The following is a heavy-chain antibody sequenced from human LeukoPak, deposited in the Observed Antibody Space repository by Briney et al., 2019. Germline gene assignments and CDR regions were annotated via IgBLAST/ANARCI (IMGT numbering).Heavy chain of an antibody. CDR1: GFTFSSYG. J-gene: IGHJ4*02. V-gene: IGHV3-23*01. CDR3: ARRGYDSSGYYHYFDY. CDR2: ISGSGGST. Sequence: GGSLRLSCAASGFTFSSYGMTWVRQAPGKGLEWVSAISGSGGSTYYADSVKGRFTISRDNSKNTLYLQMSSLRAEDTAVYYCARRGYDSSGYYHYFDYWGQGTLVTVSS. D-gene: IGHD3-22*01.